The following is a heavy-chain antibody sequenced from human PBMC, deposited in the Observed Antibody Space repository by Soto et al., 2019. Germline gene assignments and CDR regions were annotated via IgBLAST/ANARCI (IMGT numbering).Heavy chain of an antibody. J-gene: IGHJ5*02. D-gene: IGHD6-19*01. V-gene: IGHV4-34*01. Sequence: TLSLTCAVYGGSFSGYYWSWIRQPPGKGLEWIGEINHSGSTNYNPSLKSRVTISVDTSKNQFSLKLSSVTAADTAVYYCARSGKYSSGWHRNNWFDPWGQGTLVTVSS. CDR2: INHSGST. CDR3: ARSGKYSSGWHRNNWFDP. CDR1: GGSFSGYY.